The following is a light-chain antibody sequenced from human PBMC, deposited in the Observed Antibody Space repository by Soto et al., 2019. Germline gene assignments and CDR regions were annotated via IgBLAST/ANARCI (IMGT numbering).Light chain of an antibody. J-gene: IGKJ5*01. CDR3: QQLNSYPIT. V-gene: IGKV2-28*01. CDR2: AAS. CDR1: QSLLNSNGYNY. Sequence: DIVMTQSPLSLPVTPVEPASISCRSSQSLLNSNGYNYLDWYLQKPGQSPQLLIYAASTLQSGVPSRFSGSGSGTDFTLTISSLQPEDFATYYCQQLNSYPITFGQGTRLEIK.